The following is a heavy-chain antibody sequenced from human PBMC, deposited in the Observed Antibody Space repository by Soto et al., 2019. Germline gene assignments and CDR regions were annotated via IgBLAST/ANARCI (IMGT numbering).Heavy chain of an antibody. V-gene: IGHV3-21*01. D-gene: IGHD4-17*01. CDR3: ARSSVPSTVTQFSGWFDP. CDR2: ISSSSSYI. Sequence: PGGSLRLSCAASGFTFSSYSMNWVRQARGKGLEWVSSISSSSSYIYYADSVKGRFTISRDNAKNSLYLQMNSLRAGDTAVYYCARSSVPSTVTQFSGWFDPWGQGTLVTVSS. J-gene: IGHJ5*02. CDR1: GFTFSSYS.